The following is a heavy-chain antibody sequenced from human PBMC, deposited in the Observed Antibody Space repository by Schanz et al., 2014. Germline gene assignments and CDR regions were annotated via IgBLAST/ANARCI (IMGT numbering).Heavy chain of an antibody. V-gene: IGHV1-18*01. Sequence: QVQLVQSGAEVKKPGASVKVSCKASGYTFTDYGLSWVRQAPGQGLEWLGWIRPDNGHTTYSQKVRDRVIFTTDTSTSTAYMELRSLRFDDTAVYYCARDFSAYVGNYFDYWGQGTLVTVSS. CDR1: GYTFTDYG. J-gene: IGHJ4*02. D-gene: IGHD5-12*01. CDR2: IRPDNGHT. CDR3: ARDFSAYVGNYFDY.